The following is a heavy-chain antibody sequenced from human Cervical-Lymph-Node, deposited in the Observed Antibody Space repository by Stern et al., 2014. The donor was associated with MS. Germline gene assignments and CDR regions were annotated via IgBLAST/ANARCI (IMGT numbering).Heavy chain of an antibody. CDR1: GGSISDYY. CDR2: IYDHGGT. J-gene: IGHJ4*02. V-gene: IGHV4-59*01. Sequence: QLQLQESGPGLVKPSETLSLTCTVSGGSISDYYWSWIRQPPGKGLQWIGYIYDHGGTKYNPSLKSRVTISIDTSKTQFSLKLTSVGAADTAVYYCARSEGYGYFFDYWGQGTLVTVSS. D-gene: IGHD1-1*01. CDR3: ARSEGYGYFFDY.